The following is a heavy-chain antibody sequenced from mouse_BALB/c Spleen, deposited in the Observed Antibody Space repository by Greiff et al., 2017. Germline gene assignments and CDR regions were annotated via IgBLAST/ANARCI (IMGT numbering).Heavy chain of an antibody. CDR2: ISSGGSYT. V-gene: IGHV5-6-4*01. CDR3: TRERGYYGDAMDY. J-gene: IGHJ4*01. CDR1: GFTFSSYT. D-gene: IGHD1-1*01. Sequence: EVQGVESGGGLVKPGGSLKLSCAASGFTFSSYTMSWVRQTPEKRLEWVATISSGGSYTYYPDSVKGRFTISRDTAKNTLYLQMSSLKSEDTAMYYCTRERGYYGDAMDYWGQGTSVTVSS.